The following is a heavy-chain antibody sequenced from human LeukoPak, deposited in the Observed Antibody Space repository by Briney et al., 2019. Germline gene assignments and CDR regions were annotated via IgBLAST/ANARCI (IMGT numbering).Heavy chain of an antibody. CDR3: ARARIIVSPFDY. D-gene: IGHD2-15*01. Sequence: ASVKVSCKASGYTFTGYYMHWVRQAPGQGLEWMGWINPNSGGTNYAQKFQGRVTMTRDTSISTAYMELSRLRSDDTAVYYCARARIIVSPFDYWGQRTLVTVSS. CDR1: GYTFTGYY. CDR2: INPNSGGT. V-gene: IGHV1-2*02. J-gene: IGHJ4*02.